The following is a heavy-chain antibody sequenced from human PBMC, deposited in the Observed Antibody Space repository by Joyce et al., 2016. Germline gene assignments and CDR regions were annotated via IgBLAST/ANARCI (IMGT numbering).Heavy chain of an antibody. V-gene: IGHV1-2*02. CDR3: AREYGGTFYFDY. Sequence: QVQLVQSGAEVKNPGASVKVSCKAYGFSFSGYYIHWVRQAPGQGLEWMGWINPDRGDTIDAQKFQGRVTMTRDTSIRTVYLELGRLTSDDTALYYCAREYGGTFYFDYWGQVTLVTVSS. J-gene: IGHJ4*02. CDR2: INPDRGDT. D-gene: IGHD4-23*01. CDR1: GFSFSGYY.